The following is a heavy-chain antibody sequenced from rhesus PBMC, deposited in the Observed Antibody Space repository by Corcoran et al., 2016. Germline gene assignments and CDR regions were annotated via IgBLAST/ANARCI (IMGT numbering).Heavy chain of an antibody. CDR1: GGSFSSYW. Sequence: QVQLQESGPGLVKPSETLSLTCAVSGGSFSSYWWSWIRQPPGKGLEWIGEINGNSGSTNYNPSRKSRVTISKDASKNQFSLKLSSVTAADTAVYYCARYIATAFGYWGQGVLVTVSS. CDR2: INGNSGST. D-gene: IGHD6-25*01. V-gene: IGHV4-80*01. CDR3: ARYIATAFGY. J-gene: IGHJ4*01.